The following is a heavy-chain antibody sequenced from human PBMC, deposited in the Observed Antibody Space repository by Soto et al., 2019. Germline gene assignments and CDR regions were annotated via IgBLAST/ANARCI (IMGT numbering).Heavy chain of an antibody. CDR2: ISWNSGSI. CDR1: GFIFAVYA. Sequence: GGSLRLSCAASGFIFAVYAMHWVRQAPGKGLEWVSGISWNSGSIGYADSVKGRFTISRDNAKNSLYLQMNSLRAEDTALYYCAKDPYSNYAGHWFDPWGQGTLVTVSS. D-gene: IGHD4-4*01. J-gene: IGHJ5*02. V-gene: IGHV3-9*01. CDR3: AKDPYSNYAGHWFDP.